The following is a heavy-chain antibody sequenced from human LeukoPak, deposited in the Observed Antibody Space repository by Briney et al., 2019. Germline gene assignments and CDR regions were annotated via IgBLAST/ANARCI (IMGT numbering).Heavy chain of an antibody. J-gene: IGHJ4*02. V-gene: IGHV3-7*01. Sequence: GGSLRLSCAVSGFRFSSQWMTWVRQAPGTGLEWVATINSDGSAKYHVDSVKGRFTISRDNAKNLVYLQMSILGAEDTAVYYCADLGTSDCGQGTLVTVSS. D-gene: IGHD1-7*01. CDR1: GFRFSSQW. CDR3: ADLGTSD. CDR2: INSDGSAK.